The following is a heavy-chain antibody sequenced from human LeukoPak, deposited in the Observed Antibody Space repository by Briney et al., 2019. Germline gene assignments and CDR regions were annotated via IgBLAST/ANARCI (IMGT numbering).Heavy chain of an antibody. CDR1: GFTFSSYS. J-gene: IGHJ4*02. CDR3: ARGPLTVWFGELLDY. D-gene: IGHD3-10*01. CDR2: ISSSSSYI. V-gene: IGHV3-21*01. Sequence: GGSLRLSCAASGFTFSSYSMNWVRQAPGKGLEWVSSISSSSSYIYYADSVKGRFTISRDNAKNSLYLQMNSLRAEDTAVYYCARGPLTVWFGELLDYWGQGTLVTVSS.